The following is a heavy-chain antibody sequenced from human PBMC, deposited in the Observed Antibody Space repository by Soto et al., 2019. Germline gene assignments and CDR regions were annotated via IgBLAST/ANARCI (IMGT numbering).Heavy chain of an antibody. D-gene: IGHD5-12*01. CDR2: INPSGGST. Sequence: ASLKVSCKASGCTFTSYYMHWVRQAPGQGLEWMGIINPSGGSTSYAQKFQGRVTMTRDTSTSTVYMELSSLRSEDTAVYYCARGRNSGYDDYYYYYGMDVWGQGTTVTVSS. J-gene: IGHJ6*02. CDR3: ARGRNSGYDDYYYYYGMDV. CDR1: GCTFTSYY. V-gene: IGHV1-46*01.